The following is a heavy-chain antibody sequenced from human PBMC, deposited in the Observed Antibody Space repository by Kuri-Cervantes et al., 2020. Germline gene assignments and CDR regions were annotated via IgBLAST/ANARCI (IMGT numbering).Heavy chain of an antibody. V-gene: IGHV4-59*10. D-gene: IGHD2-2*01. Sequence: GSLRLSCAVYGGSFSGYYWSWIRQPAGKGLEWIGRIYTSGSTNYNPSLKSRVTISVDKSKNQFSLKLSSVTAADTAVYYCARAGGGYCSSTSCYRYFDYWGQGTLVTVSS. CDR2: IYTSGST. CDR3: ARAGGGYCSSTSCYRYFDY. J-gene: IGHJ4*02. CDR1: GGSFSGYY.